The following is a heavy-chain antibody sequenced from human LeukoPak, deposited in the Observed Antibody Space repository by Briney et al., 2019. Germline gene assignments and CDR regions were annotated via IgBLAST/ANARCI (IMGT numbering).Heavy chain of an antibody. CDR2: ISSNGGST. J-gene: IGHJ4*02. CDR1: GFTFSSYA. Sequence: PGGSLRLSCAASGFTFSSYAMHWVRQAPGKGLEYVSAISSNGGSTYYANSVKGRFTISRDNSKNTLYLQMGSLRAEDMAVYYCARFDSGLMSFLYWGQGTLVTVSS. CDR3: ARFDSGLMSFLY. D-gene: IGHD3-22*01. V-gene: IGHV3-64*01.